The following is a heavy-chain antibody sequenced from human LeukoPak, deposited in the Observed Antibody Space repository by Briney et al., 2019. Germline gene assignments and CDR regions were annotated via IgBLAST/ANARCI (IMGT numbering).Heavy chain of an antibody. V-gene: IGHV3-11*06. J-gene: IGHJ4*02. CDR2: ISSSSSYI. CDR1: GFTFSDYY. Sequence: GGSLRLSCAASGFTFSDYYMSWIRQAPGKGLEWVSSISSSSSYIYYADSVKGRFTISRDNAKNSLYLQMNSLRAEDTAVYYCARGESGELDFDFWGQGTLVTVSS. CDR3: ARGESGELDFDF. D-gene: IGHD1-7*01.